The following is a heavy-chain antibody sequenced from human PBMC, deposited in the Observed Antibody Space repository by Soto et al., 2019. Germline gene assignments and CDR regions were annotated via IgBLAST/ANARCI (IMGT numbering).Heavy chain of an antibody. J-gene: IGHJ4*02. Sequence: SETLSLTCTVSGGSISSSSYYWGWIRQPTGKGLEWIGCIYYSGNTYYNPSLKSRVTISVDTAKNQFSLKLSSVTAADTAVYYCARSDGRYWGQGTLVTGSS. CDR1: GGSISSSSYY. V-gene: IGHV4-39*07. CDR2: IYYSGNT. CDR3: ARSDGRY.